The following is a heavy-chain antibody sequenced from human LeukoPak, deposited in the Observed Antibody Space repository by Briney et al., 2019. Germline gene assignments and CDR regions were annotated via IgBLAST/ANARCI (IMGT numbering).Heavy chain of an antibody. Sequence: GGSLRLSCAASGFILSSHEMNWVRQAPGKGLEWVGFTISKAYGGTTEYAASVKGRFTISRDDSKSIAYLQMNSLKTEDTAVYYCTSVGCSSTSCYGGYYYYYGMDVWGQGTTVTVSS. CDR1: GFILSSHE. J-gene: IGHJ6*02. D-gene: IGHD2-2*01. V-gene: IGHV3-49*04. CDR2: TISKAYGGTT. CDR3: TSVGCSSTSCYGGYYYYYGMDV.